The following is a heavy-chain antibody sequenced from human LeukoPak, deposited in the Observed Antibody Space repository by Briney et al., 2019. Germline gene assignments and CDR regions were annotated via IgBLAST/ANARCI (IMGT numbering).Heavy chain of an antibody. V-gene: IGHV4-4*07. CDR1: GGSISSYY. Sequence: SETLSLTCTVSGGSISSYYWSWIRQPAGKGLEWIGRIYTSGSTNYNPSLKSRVTMSVDTSKNQFSLKLSSVTAADTAVYYCARGTYCSGGSCFYYYYYMDVWGKGTTVTVSS. CDR3: ARGTYCSGGSCFYYYYYMDV. CDR2: IYTSGST. J-gene: IGHJ6*03. D-gene: IGHD2-15*01.